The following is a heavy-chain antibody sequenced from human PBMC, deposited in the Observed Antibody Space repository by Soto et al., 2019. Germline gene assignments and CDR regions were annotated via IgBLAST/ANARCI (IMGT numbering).Heavy chain of an antibody. Sequence: SETLSLTCAVYGGSFSGYYWSWIRQPPGKGLEWTGEINHSGSTNYNSSLKSRVTISVDTSKNQFSLKLSSVTAADTAVYYCARGSRPLEGRWFDPWGQGTLVTVSS. D-gene: IGHD3-3*01. V-gene: IGHV4-34*01. CDR2: INHSGST. J-gene: IGHJ5*02. CDR3: ARGSRPLEGRWFDP. CDR1: GGSFSGYY.